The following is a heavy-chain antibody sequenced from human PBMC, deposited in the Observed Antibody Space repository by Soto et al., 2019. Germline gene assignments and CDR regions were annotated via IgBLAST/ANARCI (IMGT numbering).Heavy chain of an antibody. Sequence: EVQVVESGGGLVKPGGSLRLSCAASGFTFSNAWMDWVRQAPGKGLEWVGRIKSKTDGGTTDYAAPVKGRFTISRDDSKNTLYLQMNSLKTEDTAVYYCTTVVLVGATYYFDYWGQGTLVTVSS. CDR2: IKSKTDGGTT. D-gene: IGHD1-26*01. CDR3: TTVVLVGATYYFDY. V-gene: IGHV3-15*01. J-gene: IGHJ4*02. CDR1: GFTFSNAW.